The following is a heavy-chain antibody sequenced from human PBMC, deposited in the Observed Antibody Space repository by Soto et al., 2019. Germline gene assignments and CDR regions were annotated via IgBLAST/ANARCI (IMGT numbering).Heavy chain of an antibody. J-gene: IGHJ4*02. CDR3: TTDFREWQQLVKEVLWY. Sequence: EVQLVESGGGLVKPGGSLRLSCAASGFTFSNAWMSWVRQAPGKGLEWVGRIKSKTDGGTTDYAAPVKGRFTISRDDAKNTLYLQMNSLKTEDTAVYYCTTDFREWQQLVKEVLWYWGQGTLVTVSS. CDR1: GFTFSNAW. V-gene: IGHV3-15*01. CDR2: IKSKTDGGTT. D-gene: IGHD6-13*01.